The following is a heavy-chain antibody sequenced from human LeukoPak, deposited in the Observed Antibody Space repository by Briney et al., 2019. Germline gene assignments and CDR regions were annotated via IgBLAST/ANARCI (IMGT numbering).Heavy chain of an antibody. CDR3: ARPKNSVTATFDIYYYYGMDV. V-gene: IGHV1-2*02. CDR1: GYTFTGYY. D-gene: IGHD2-21*02. Sequence: ASVTVSFKASGYTFTGYYMHWVRQAPGQGLEWMRWINPNSGGTNYAQKFQGRVTMTRDTSTSTAYMELSGLRSDDTAVYYCARPKNSVTATFDIYYYYGMDVWGQGTTVTVSS. J-gene: IGHJ6*02. CDR2: INPNSGGT.